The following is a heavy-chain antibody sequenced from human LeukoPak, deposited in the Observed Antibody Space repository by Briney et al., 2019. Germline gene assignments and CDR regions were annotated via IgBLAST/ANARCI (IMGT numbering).Heavy chain of an antibody. CDR3: ARQTAYYYGSGTYRFDY. CDR2: IYYSGST. Sequence: KPSETLSLTCTVSGGSISSYYWSWIRQPPGKGLEWIGYIYYSGSTNYNPSLKSRVAISVDTSENQFSLKLTSVTAADTAVYYCARQTAYYYGSGTYRFDYWGQGTLVTVSS. CDR1: GGSISSYY. D-gene: IGHD3-10*01. V-gene: IGHV4-59*08. J-gene: IGHJ4*02.